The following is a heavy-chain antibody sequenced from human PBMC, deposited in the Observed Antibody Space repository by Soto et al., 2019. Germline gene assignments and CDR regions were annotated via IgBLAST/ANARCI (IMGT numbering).Heavy chain of an antibody. J-gene: IGHJ6*02. Sequence: QVQLVESGGGLVKPGGSLRLSCAASGFTFSDYYISWIRQAPGKGLEWVSYISSSGTIIYHADSVKGRFTISRDNAKNSLFLQMNSPRAEDTAVYYCARGKSIFYGMDVWGQGTTVTVSS. CDR2: ISSSGTII. D-gene: IGHD2-15*01. CDR3: ARGKSIFYGMDV. CDR1: GFTFSDYY. V-gene: IGHV3-11*01.